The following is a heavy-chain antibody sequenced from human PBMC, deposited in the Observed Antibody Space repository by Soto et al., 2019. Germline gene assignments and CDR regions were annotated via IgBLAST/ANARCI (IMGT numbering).Heavy chain of an antibody. CDR3: ARELPAAGTFYDYYYYMDV. CDR1: GGSISSYY. D-gene: IGHD6-13*01. Sequence: LSLTCTVSGGSISSYYWSWIRQPPGKGLEWIGYIYYSGSTNYNPSLKSRVTISVDTSKNQFSLKLSSVTAADTAVYYCARELPAAGTFYDYYYYMDVWGKGTTVTVSS. V-gene: IGHV4-59*01. CDR2: IYYSGST. J-gene: IGHJ6*03.